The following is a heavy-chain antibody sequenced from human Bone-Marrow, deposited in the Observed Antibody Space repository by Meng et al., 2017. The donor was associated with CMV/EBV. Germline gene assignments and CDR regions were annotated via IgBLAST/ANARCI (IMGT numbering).Heavy chain of an antibody. CDR1: GYTLTELS. Sequence: ASVKVSCKVSGYTLTELSMYWVRQAPGKGLEWMTSFDPKDGETIHAQKFQGRVTMTEDTSSNTAYMELSRLRSEDTAVYYCATRWSSGLKRGMDVWGQGTTVTVSS. CDR3: ATRWSSGLKRGMDV. D-gene: IGHD4-23*01. V-gene: IGHV1-24*01. J-gene: IGHJ6*02. CDR2: FDPKDGET.